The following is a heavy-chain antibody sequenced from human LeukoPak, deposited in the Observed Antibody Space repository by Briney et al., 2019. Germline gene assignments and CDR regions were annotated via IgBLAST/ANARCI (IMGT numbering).Heavy chain of an antibody. Sequence: GGSLRLSCAASGFTFSSYEMNWVRQAPGKGLEWVSYISSSGSTIYYADSVKGRLTISRDNAKNSLYLQMNSLRAEDTAVYYCARVGLSGELLYPGVDYWGQGTLVTVSS. V-gene: IGHV3-48*03. CDR2: ISSSGSTI. CDR3: ARVGLSGELLYPGVDY. D-gene: IGHD3-10*02. CDR1: GFTFSSYE. J-gene: IGHJ4*02.